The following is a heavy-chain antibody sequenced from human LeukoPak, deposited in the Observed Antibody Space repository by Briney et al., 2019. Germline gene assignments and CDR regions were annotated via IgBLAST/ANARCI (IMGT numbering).Heavy chain of an antibody. V-gene: IGHV4-59*01. CDR2: IYYSGST. CDR3: ARSHSGWYFDY. D-gene: IGHD6-19*01. Sequence: NTSETLSLTCTVSGGSISSYYWSWIRQPPGKGLEWIGYIYYSGSTNYNPSLKSRVTISVDTSKNQFSLKLSSVTAADTAVYYCARSHSGWYFDYWGQGTLVTVSS. J-gene: IGHJ4*02. CDR1: GGSISSYY.